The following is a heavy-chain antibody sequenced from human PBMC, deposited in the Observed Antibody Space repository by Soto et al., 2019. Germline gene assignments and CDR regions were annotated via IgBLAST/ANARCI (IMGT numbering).Heavy chain of an antibody. CDR1: GFIFSNYW. J-gene: IGHJ4*02. V-gene: IGHV3-7*01. Sequence: ESGGGLVQPGGSLRLSCAASGFIFSNYWMSWVRQAPGKGLEWVANIKQDGSEKYYVDSVKGRFTISRDNAKNSLYLQMNSLRAEDTAVYYCARGFGRPWGQGTLVTVSS. CDR3: ARGFGRP. D-gene: IGHD3-10*01. CDR2: IKQDGSEK.